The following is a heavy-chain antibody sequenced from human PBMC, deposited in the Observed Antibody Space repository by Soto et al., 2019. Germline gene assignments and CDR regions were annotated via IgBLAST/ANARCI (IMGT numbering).Heavy chain of an antibody. Sequence: AASVKVSCKASGGTFSSYAISWVRQAPGQGLEWMGGIIPIFGTANYAQKFQGRVTITADKSTSTAYMELSSLRSEDTAVYYCARIYCSGGSCYSAGWFDPWGQGTLVTVSS. CDR1: GGTFSSYA. CDR3: ARIYCSGGSCYSAGWFDP. J-gene: IGHJ5*02. V-gene: IGHV1-69*06. CDR2: IIPIFGTA. D-gene: IGHD2-15*01.